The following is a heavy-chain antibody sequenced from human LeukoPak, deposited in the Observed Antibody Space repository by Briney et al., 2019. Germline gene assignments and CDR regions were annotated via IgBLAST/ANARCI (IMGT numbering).Heavy chain of an antibody. V-gene: IGHV4-39*01. CDR1: GDSISSRSHY. CDR2: INYLGST. CDR3: ARHFWGELGVDY. J-gene: IGHJ4*02. Sequence: PSETLSLTCTVSGDSISSRSHYWGWIRQPPGKGLEGIGSINYLGSTYYNPSLRSRVIISADTPKNQFSLKLTSVTAADTAVYFCARHFWGELGVDYWGQGTLVTASS. D-gene: IGHD1-26*01.